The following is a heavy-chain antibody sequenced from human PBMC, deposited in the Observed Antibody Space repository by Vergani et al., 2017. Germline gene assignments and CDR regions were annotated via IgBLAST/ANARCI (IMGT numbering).Heavy chain of an antibody. D-gene: IGHD4-23*01. CDR3: ARDFWDGGNTDTYGMDV. Sequence: QVQLVQSGAEVKKPGASVKVSCKASGYTFTSYGISWVRQAPGQGLEWMGWISAYNGNTNYAQKLQGRVTMTTDTSTSTAYMELSSLRSEDTAVYYCARDFWDGGNTDTYGMDVWGQGTTVTVSS. CDR2: ISAYNGNT. J-gene: IGHJ6*02. CDR1: GYTFTSYG. V-gene: IGHV1-18*01.